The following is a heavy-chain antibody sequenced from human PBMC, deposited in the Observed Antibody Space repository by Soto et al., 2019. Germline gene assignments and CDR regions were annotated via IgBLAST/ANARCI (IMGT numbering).Heavy chain of an antibody. CDR1: GFTLSSYG. CDR3: AKSISIVVVLFDY. J-gene: IGHJ4*02. Sequence: GGSLRLSCAASGFTLSSYGRHWVRQAPGKGLEWVAVISYDGSNKYYADSVKGRFTISRDNSKNTLYLQMNSLRAEDTAVYYCAKSISIVVVLFDYWGQGTLVTVSS. D-gene: IGHD3-22*01. CDR2: ISYDGSNK. V-gene: IGHV3-30*18.